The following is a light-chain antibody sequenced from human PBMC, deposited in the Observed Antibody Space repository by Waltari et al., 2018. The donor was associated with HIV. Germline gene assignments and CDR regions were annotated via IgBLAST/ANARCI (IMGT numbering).Light chain of an antibody. J-gene: IGKJ4*01. CDR3: MQALQTPLT. CDR2: VGS. Sequence: DIVLTPPPLSLPVTPGHAASISCRSSQSLLHSNGFNSLDWYLQKPGQSPHLLIYVGSIRAYGVPDRFSGSGSGTDFTLKISRVEAEDVGVYYCMQALQTPLTFGGGTKVEIK. V-gene: IGKV2-28*01. CDR1: QSLLHSNGFNS.